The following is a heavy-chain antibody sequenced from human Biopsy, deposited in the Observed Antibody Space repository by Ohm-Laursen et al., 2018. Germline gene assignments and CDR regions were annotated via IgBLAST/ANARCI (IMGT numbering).Heavy chain of an antibody. CDR1: GYTFAGYY. CDR3: ARVPAYPSIDGYYGLDL. D-gene: IGHD3-9*01. CDR2: INPNSGNA. V-gene: IGHV1-2*02. Sequence: KVSCKPSGYTFAGYYLHWVRQAPGHGLEWMGWINPNSGNANYAQSFQGRLTVTRDTSISTAYMELTSLTFDDTAIYYCARVPAYPSIDGYYGLDLWGQGTTVIVSS. J-gene: IGHJ6*02.